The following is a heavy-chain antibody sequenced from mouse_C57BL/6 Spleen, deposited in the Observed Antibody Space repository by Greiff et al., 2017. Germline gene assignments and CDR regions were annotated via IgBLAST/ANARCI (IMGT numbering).Heavy chain of an antibody. D-gene: IGHD1-1*01. CDR2: IRNKANGYTT. J-gene: IGHJ1*03. CDR1: GFTFTDYY. Sequence: EVQLVESGGGLVQPGGSLSLSCAASGFTFTDYYMSWVRQPPGKALEWLGFIRNKANGYTTEYSASVKGRLTISRDNSHSILYLQMNALRAEDSATYYCATYYYGSSYGYWYFDGWGTGTTVTVSS. CDR3: ATYYYGSSYGYWYFDG. V-gene: IGHV7-3*01.